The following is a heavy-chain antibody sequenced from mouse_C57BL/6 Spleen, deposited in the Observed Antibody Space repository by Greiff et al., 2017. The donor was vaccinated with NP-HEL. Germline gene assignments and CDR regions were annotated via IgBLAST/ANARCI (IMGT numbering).Heavy chain of an antibody. J-gene: IGHJ2*01. CDR3: ARQNSSYSYYFDY. Sequence: VQLQESGPGLVAPSQSLSITCTVSGFSLTSYGVHWVRQPPGTGLEWLVVIWSDGSTTYNSALKSRLSISKDNSKSQVFLKMNSLQTDDTAMYYCARQNSSYSYYFDYWGQGTTLTVSS. V-gene: IGHV2-6-1*01. CDR1: GFSLTSYG. CDR2: IWSDGST. D-gene: IGHD1-1*01.